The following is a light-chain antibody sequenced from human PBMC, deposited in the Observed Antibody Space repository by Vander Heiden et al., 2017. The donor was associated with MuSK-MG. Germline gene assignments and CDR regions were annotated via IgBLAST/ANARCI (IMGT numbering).Light chain of an antibody. CDR2: GAS. CDR3: HQYNNWHPELT. Sequence: EIVMTQSPATLSVSAGERATLSCTASQRVSNNLAWYQQKPGQAPRLLIYGASTRATDIPARFSGSGSGTEFTLTISSLQSEDFAVYYCHQYNNWHPELTFGGGTKVEIK. CDR1: QRVSNN. J-gene: IGKJ4*01. V-gene: IGKV3-15*01.